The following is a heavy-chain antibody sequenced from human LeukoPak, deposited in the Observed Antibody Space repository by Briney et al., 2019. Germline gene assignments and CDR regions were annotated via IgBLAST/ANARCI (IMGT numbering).Heavy chain of an antibody. Sequence: ASVKVSCKSSGYTFTSYYMRWVRQAPGQGLEWMGIINPSGGSTSYAQKFQGRVTMTRDTSTSTVYMELSSLRSEDTAVYYCARDRPGQHDSSGYYYRHYGMDVWGQGTTVTVSS. D-gene: IGHD3-22*01. CDR3: ARDRPGQHDSSGYYYRHYGMDV. CDR2: INPSGGST. J-gene: IGHJ6*02. V-gene: IGHV1-46*01. CDR1: GYTFTSYY.